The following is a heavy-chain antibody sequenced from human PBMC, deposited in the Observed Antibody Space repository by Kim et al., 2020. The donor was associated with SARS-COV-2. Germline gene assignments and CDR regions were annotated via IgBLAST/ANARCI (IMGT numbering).Heavy chain of an antibody. CDR1: GFTFTGYA. V-gene: IGHV3-23*01. CDR3: IKAGWGSISDH. Sequence: GGSLRLSCTTSGFTFTGYAMSWVRQAPGKGLEWVSSTGGSAGTTSSVYSAKGRFTISSANSKYTLSLQLSTYRPDATAAAYCIKAGWGSISDHWG. D-gene: IGHD3-10*01. CDR2: TGGSAGTT. J-gene: IGHJ5*02.